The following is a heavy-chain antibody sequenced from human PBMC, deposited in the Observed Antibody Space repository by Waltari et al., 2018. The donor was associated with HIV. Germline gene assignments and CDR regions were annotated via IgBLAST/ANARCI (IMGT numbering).Heavy chain of an antibody. CDR1: GGSISSHY. J-gene: IGHJ6*02. Sequence: QVQLQESGPGLVKPSETLSLTCTVSGGSISSHYWNWIRQPPGKGLEWIGYIYHSGSANDNPSLKSRVTISVDTSKNQFSLKLNSVTAADTAVYFCARDPVPDYFGMDVWGQGTTVTVSS. CDR3: ARDPVPDYFGMDV. D-gene: IGHD3-10*01. V-gene: IGHV4-59*11. CDR2: IYHSGSA.